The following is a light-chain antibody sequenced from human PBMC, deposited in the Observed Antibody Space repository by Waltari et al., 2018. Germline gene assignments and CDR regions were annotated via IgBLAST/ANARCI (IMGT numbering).Light chain of an antibody. CDR2: GSP. V-gene: IGLV1-40*01. CDR3: QSYDTSLSVV. Sequence: QSVLTQPPSVSGAPGQRVTISCTGRGANIRASYADHWYQQLPTASPKLLISGSPCRPLGVPARFFCSTSGTSASLAITGLQAEDEADYYCQSYDTSLSVVFGGGTKLTVL. CDR1: GANIRASYA. J-gene: IGLJ3*02.